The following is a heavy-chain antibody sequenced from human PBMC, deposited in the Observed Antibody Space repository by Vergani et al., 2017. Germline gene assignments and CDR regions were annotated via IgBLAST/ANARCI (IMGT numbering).Heavy chain of an antibody. CDR2: IYYSGST. CDR1: GGSISSYY. V-gene: IGHV4-59*01. Sequence: QVQLQESGPGLVKPSETLSLTCTVSGGSISSYYWSWIRQPPGKGLEWIGDIYYSGSTNYNPSLKSRVTISVDTSKNQFSLKLSSVTAADTAVYYCAREVRYYDFWSGRMDVWGQGTTVTVSS. J-gene: IGHJ6*02. CDR3: AREVRYYDFWSGRMDV. D-gene: IGHD3-3*01.